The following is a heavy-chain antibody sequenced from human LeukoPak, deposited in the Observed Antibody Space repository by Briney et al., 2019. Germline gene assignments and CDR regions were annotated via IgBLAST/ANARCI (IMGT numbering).Heavy chain of an antibody. CDR2: IYYSGST. J-gene: IGHJ4*02. CDR1: GGSISSSSYY. Sequence: SETLSLTCTVSGGSISSSSYYWGWIRQPPGKGLEWIGSIYYSGSTNYNPSLKSRVTISVDTSKNQFSLKLSSVTAADTAVYYCARLRRDHYFDYWGQGTLVTVSS. V-gene: IGHV4-39*07. D-gene: IGHD5-24*01. CDR3: ARLRRDHYFDY.